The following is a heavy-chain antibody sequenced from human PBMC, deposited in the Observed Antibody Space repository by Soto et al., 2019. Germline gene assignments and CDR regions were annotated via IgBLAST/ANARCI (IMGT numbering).Heavy chain of an antibody. CDR1: GYTFTSYD. D-gene: IGHD6-6*01. CDR2: MNPNSGNT. J-gene: IGHJ6*02. Sequence: ASVEVSCQSSGYTFTSYDINWVRQATVQVLEWMGWMNPNSGNTGYAQKFQGRVTMTRNTSISTAYMELSSLRSEDTAVYYCARRGGSSSGYYYYAMDVWGQGNTVTGSS. V-gene: IGHV1-8*01. CDR3: ARRGGSSSGYYYYAMDV.